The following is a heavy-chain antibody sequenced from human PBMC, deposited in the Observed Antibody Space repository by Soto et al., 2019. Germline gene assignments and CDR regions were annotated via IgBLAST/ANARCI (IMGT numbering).Heavy chain of an antibody. Sequence: GASVKVSCKASGYTFTGYYIHWVRQAPGQGLEWMGWINPNSGGTNYAQKFQGRVTMTRDTSISTAYMELSRLRSDDTAVYYCARVRIAVAGTRYFQHWGQGTLVTVSS. D-gene: IGHD6-19*01. V-gene: IGHV1-2*02. CDR2: INPNSGGT. J-gene: IGHJ1*01. CDR1: GYTFTGYY. CDR3: ARVRIAVAGTRYFQH.